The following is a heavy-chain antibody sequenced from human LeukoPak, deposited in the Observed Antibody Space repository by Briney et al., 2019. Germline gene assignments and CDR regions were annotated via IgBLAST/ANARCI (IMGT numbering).Heavy chain of an antibody. J-gene: IGHJ4*02. Sequence: ASVKVSCKASGYTFTSYGISWVRQAPGQGLEWMGWISAYNGNTNYAQKLQGRVTMTTDTSTSTAYMELRSLRSDDTAVYYCARDPVLTSDYDFWSGYYSLWGLRPAFDYWAREPWSPSPQ. CDR1: GYTFTSYG. V-gene: IGHV1-18*01. CDR3: ARDPVLTSDYDFWSGYYSLWGLRPAFDY. CDR2: ISAYNGNT. D-gene: IGHD3-3*01.